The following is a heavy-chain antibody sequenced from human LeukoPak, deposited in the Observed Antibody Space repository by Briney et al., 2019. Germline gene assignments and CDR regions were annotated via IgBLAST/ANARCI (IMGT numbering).Heavy chain of an antibody. J-gene: IGHJ4*02. CDR2: INSNGDNT. V-gene: IGHV3-64*01. CDR1: GFTFSTYN. D-gene: IGHD4-17*01. Sequence: GGSLRLSCAASGFTFSTYNMHWVRQAPGKGLEYVSAINSNGDNTFYAKSVKGRFTISRDTSKNTLYLQMGSLRAEDMAVYYCARSGDYGDYGDYWGQGTLVTVSS. CDR3: ARSGDYGDYGDY.